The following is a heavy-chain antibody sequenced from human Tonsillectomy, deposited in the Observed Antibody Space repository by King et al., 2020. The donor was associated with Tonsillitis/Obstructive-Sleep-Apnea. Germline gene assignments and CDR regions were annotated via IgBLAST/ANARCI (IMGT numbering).Heavy chain of an antibody. CDR1: GYSFTSYG. V-gene: IGHV1-18*01. CDR3: ARDSMSHYFDSSAYYTFAY. Sequence: QLVQSGAEVKKPGASVKVSCKASGYSFTSYGISWVRQAPGQGLEWMGWISAYNGDTNYAQKLQGRVTMTTDTSTSTAYMELRSLRSDDTAVYYCARDSMSHYFDSSAYYTFAYWGQGTQVTVSS. D-gene: IGHD3-22*01. J-gene: IGHJ4*02. CDR2: ISAYNGDT.